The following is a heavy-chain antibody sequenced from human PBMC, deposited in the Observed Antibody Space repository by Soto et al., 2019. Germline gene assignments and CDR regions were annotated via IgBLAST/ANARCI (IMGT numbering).Heavy chain of an antibody. V-gene: IGHV3-23*01. CDR3: AKDVIWWELGEEDAFDI. CDR2: ISGSGGST. Sequence: EVQLLESGGGLVQPGGSLRLSCAASGFTFSSYAMSWVRQAPGKGLEWVSAISGSGGSTYYADSVKGRFTISRDNSKNTLYLRMNRLRAEDTAVYYCAKDVIWWELGEEDAFDIWGQGTMVTVSS. J-gene: IGHJ3*02. CDR1: GFTFSSYA. D-gene: IGHD1-26*01.